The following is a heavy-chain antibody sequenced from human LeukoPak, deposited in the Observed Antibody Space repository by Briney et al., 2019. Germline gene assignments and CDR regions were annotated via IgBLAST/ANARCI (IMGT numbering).Heavy chain of an antibody. D-gene: IGHD5-18*01. J-gene: IGHJ4*02. Sequence: GGSLRLSCAASGFTFSSYSMNWVRQAPGKGLEWVSYISSSSSTIYYADSVKGRFTISRDNAKNSLYLQMNSLRAEDTAVYYCARDLDTAMAPFDYWGQGTLVTVSS. CDR3: ARDLDTAMAPFDY. V-gene: IGHV3-48*04. CDR2: ISSSSSTI. CDR1: GFTFSSYS.